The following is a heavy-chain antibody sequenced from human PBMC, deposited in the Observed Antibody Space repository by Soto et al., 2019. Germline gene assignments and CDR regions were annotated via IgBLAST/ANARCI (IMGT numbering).Heavy chain of an antibody. J-gene: IGHJ5*02. CDR1: GFTFSSYS. V-gene: IGHV3-21*01. CDR2: ISSRSSYI. D-gene: IGHD3-3*01. Sequence: GGSLRLSCAASGFTFSSYSMNWVRQAPGKGLEWVSSISSRSSYIYYADSVKGRFIISRDNAKNSLYLQMNSLRAEDTAVYYCARDKSGFGWFDPWGQGTLVTVSS. CDR3: ARDKSGFGWFDP.